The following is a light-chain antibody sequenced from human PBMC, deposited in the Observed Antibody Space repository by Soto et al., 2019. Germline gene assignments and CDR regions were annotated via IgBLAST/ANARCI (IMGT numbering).Light chain of an antibody. V-gene: IGKV3-15*01. Sequence: VLTLPPATLSVFQGESANLSCRAGENVGIGLAWVQQEPGQPPKLVISGASTRATGIPARYSGSGSETEFSLTISSLQSEYDAVYYGQKYPEWPPVYTFGQGTRLEIK. J-gene: IGKJ5*01. CDR2: GAS. CDR1: ENVGIG. CDR3: QKYPEWPPVYT.